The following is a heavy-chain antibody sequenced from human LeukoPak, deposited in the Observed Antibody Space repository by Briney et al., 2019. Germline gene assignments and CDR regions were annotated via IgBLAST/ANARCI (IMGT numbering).Heavy chain of an antibody. J-gene: IGHJ5*02. Sequence: TSVKVCCKASGYTFTSYGISWVRQAPGQGLEWMGWISAYNGNTNYAQKLQGRVTMTTDTSTSTAYMELRSLRSDGTAVYYCARDSHSSGWYGWFDPWGQGTLVTVSS. CDR1: GYTFTSYG. V-gene: IGHV1-18*01. CDR3: ARDSHSSGWYGWFDP. D-gene: IGHD6-19*01. CDR2: ISAYNGNT.